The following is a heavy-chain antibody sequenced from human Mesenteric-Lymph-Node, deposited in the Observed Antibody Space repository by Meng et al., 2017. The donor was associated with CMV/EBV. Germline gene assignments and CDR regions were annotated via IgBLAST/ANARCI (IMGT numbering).Heavy chain of an antibody. V-gene: IGHV1-8*03. CDR3: ARDSGWGWFDP. CDR2: MNPRNGNA. J-gene: IGHJ5*02. CDR1: GYTFPGYY. Sequence: SCTPSGYTFPGYYMHWVRQAPGQGLEWMGWMNPRNGNAGYAQKFQGRVTITRDTSITTAYMDLRSLRSEDTAIYYCARDSGWGWFDPWGQGTLVTVSS. D-gene: IGHD6-19*01.